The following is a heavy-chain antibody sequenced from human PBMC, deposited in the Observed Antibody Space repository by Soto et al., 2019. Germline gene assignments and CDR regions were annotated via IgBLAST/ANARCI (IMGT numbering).Heavy chain of an antibody. V-gene: IGHV4-30-4*01. CDR2: IYYSGST. J-gene: IGHJ4*02. CDR3: ARHDYGDQKPPFPDY. Sequence: QVQLQESGPGLVKPSQTLSLTCTVSGGSISSGDYYWSWIRQPPGKGLEWIGYIYYSGSTYYNPSLKRRVTISVDTSKNQFSLKLSSVTAADTAVYYCARHDYGDQKPPFPDYWGQGTLVTVSS. CDR1: GGSISSGDYY. D-gene: IGHD4-17*01.